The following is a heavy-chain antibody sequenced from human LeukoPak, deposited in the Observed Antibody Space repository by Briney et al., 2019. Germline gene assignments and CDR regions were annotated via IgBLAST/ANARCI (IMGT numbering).Heavy chain of an antibody. J-gene: IGHJ4*02. CDR3: ARGLKYSSGHEGLDY. Sequence: KPSETLSLTCTVSGGSISSSSYYWGWIRQPPGKGLEWIGSIYYSGSTYYNPSLKSRVTISVDRSKNQFSLKLSSVTAADTAVYYCARGLKYSSGHEGLDYWGQGTLVTVSS. CDR2: IYYSGST. V-gene: IGHV4-39*07. D-gene: IGHD6-19*01. CDR1: GGSISSSSYY.